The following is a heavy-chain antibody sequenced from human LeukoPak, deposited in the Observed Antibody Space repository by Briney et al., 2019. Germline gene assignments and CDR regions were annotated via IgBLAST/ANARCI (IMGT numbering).Heavy chain of an antibody. CDR2: IRYDGSNK. Sequence: PGGSLRLSCAASGFTFSSYGMHWVRQAPGKGLEWVAFIRYDGSNKYYADSVKGRFTISRDNSKNTLYLQMNSLRAEGTAVYYCAKDYGDYYDPEFDYWGQGTLVTVSS. CDR1: GFTFSSYG. V-gene: IGHV3-30*02. J-gene: IGHJ4*02. D-gene: IGHD4-17*01. CDR3: AKDYGDYYDPEFDY.